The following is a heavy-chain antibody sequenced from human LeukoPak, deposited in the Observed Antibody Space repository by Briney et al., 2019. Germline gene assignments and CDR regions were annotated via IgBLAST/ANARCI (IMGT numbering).Heavy chain of an antibody. J-gene: IGHJ6*03. Sequence: GGSLRLSCAASGFNFNRYWTNWIRQAPGKGLEWVANIKEDGSEKYYVDSVKGRFTISYDSAKNSLYLQMNSLRAEDTAMYYCARDHRGYQLPQLNSYYYMDVWGKGTTVTVS. CDR1: GFNFNRYW. D-gene: IGHD2-2*01. CDR3: ARDHRGYQLPQLNSYYYMDV. V-gene: IGHV3-7*01. CDR2: IKEDGSEK.